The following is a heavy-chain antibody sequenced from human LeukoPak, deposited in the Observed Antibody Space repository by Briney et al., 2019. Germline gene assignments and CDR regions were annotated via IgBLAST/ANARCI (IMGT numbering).Heavy chain of an antibody. CDR2: ISSSSSYI. D-gene: IGHD5-18*01. J-gene: IGHJ4*02. CDR3: ARVGYTAMVTYLDY. CDR1: GFTFSSYS. V-gene: IGHV3-21*01. Sequence: GGSLRLSCAASGFTFSSYSMNWVRQAPGKGLEWVSSISSSSSYIYYADSVKGRFTISRDNAKNSLYLQMNSLRAEDTAVYYCARVGYTAMVTYLDYWGQGTLVTVSS.